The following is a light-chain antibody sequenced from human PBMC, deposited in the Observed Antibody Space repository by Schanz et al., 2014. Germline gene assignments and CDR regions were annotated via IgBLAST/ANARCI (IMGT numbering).Light chain of an antibody. CDR1: SSNIGAGYD. Sequence: QSVLTQPPSVSGAPGQRVTISCTGSSSNIGAGYDVHWYQLLPGTAPKLLIYANTNRPSGVTDRFSGSKSGTSASLAISGLQAEDEADYYCAVWDDSLNGVAFGGGTKLPVL. J-gene: IGLJ2*01. CDR3: AVWDDSLNGVA. CDR2: ANT. V-gene: IGLV1-40*01.